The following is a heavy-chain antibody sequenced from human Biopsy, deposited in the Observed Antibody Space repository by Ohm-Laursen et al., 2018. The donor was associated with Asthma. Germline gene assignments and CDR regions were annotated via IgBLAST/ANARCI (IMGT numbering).Heavy chain of an antibody. D-gene: IGHD1-1*01. CDR2: ISKDASTQ. Sequence: SLRLSCAATGFSFSNFAIHWVRQAPGKGLEWVGAISKDASTQDYADSVKGRFTMARDNSKNTLDLQMNSLRDEDTAVYYCVRDGTDDAFDIWGQGTVVSVSS. J-gene: IGHJ3*02. V-gene: IGHV3-30*07. CDR3: VRDGTDDAFDI. CDR1: GFSFSNFA.